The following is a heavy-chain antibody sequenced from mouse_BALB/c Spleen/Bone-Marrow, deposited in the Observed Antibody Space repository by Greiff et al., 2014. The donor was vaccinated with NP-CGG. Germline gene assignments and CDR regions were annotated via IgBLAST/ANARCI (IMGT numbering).Heavy chain of an antibody. J-gene: IGHJ4*01. V-gene: IGHV5-6-5*01. CDR3: ARHYGYVDAMDY. CDR1: GITVSSYT. D-gene: IGHD1-2*01. CDR2: ITGGGTT. Sequence: EVQRVESGGGLVKPGESLKFSCAASGITVSSYTMSWVRQTPEKRLEWVASITGGGTTYYPDSVKGRFTISRDNARNILYLQVSSLRSEDTAIYYCARHYGYVDAMDYWCQGTSVTVSS.